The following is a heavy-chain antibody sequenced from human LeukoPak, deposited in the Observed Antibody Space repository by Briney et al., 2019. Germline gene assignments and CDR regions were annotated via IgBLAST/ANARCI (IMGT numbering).Heavy chain of an antibody. J-gene: IGHJ6*02. CDR1: GGSFSGYY. D-gene: IGHD5-12*01. V-gene: IGHV4-34*01. CDR2: INHSGST. CDR3: ARGKGYGSYYYGMDV. Sequence: SSETLSLTCAAYGGSFSGYYWSWIRQPPGKGLEWIGEINHSGSTNYNPSLKSRVTISVDTSKNQFSLKLSSVTAADTAVYYCARGKGYGSYYYGMDVWGQGTTVTVSS.